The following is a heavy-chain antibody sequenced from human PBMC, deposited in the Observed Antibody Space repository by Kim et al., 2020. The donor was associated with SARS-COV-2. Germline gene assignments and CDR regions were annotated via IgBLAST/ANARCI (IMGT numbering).Heavy chain of an antibody. CDR3: GKERGITMVRGVGSY. Sequence: GGFLRLSCAASGFTFSSYTMSLVRQAPGKGLEWVSAISGSGGSTYYADSVKGRFTISRDNSKNTLYLQMNSLRAENTAVYYCGKERGITMVRGVGSYWGQGTLVTVSS. V-gene: IGHV3-23*01. J-gene: IGHJ4*02. CDR1: GFTFSSYT. D-gene: IGHD3-10*01. CDR2: ISGSGGST.